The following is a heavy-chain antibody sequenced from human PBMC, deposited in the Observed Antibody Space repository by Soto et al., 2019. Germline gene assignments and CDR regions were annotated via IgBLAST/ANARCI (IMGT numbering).Heavy chain of an antibody. D-gene: IGHD3-3*01. CDR3: AKDKSRITIVGVVPRYYGMDV. V-gene: IGHV3-23*01. Sequence: EVQLLESGGGLVQPGGSLRLSCAASGFTFSSYAMSWVRQAPGKGLEWVSAISGSGGSKYYADSVKGRFTISRDNSKNTLNLQMNSLRAEETAVYYCAKDKSRITIVGVVPRYYGMDVWGQGTTVTVSS. CDR1: GFTFSSYA. J-gene: IGHJ6*02. CDR2: ISGSGGSK.